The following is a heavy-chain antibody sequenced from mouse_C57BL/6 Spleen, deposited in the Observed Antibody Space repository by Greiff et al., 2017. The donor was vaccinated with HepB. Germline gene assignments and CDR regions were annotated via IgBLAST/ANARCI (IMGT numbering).Heavy chain of an antibody. CDR3: TRDKSSSSMDY. J-gene: IGHJ4*01. CDR1: GFTFSSYA. V-gene: IGHV5-9-1*02. CDR2: ISSGGDYI. Sequence: EVKLVESGEGLVKPGGSLKLSCAASGFTFSSYAMSWVRQTPEKRLEWVAYISSGGDYIYYADTVKGRFNISRDNARNTLYLQMSSLKSEDTAMYYCTRDKSSSSMDYWGQGTSVTVSS. D-gene: IGHD1-1*01.